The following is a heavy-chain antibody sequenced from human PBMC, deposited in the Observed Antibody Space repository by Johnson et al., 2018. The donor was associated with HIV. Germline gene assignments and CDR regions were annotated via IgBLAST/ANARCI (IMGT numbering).Heavy chain of an antibody. CDR1: GFTFSSYW. CDR2: INSDGSST. V-gene: IGHV3-74*01. Sequence: EQLVESGGGLVQPGGSLRLSCAASGFTFSSYWMSWVRQAQGKGLVWVSRINSDGSSTSYADSVKGRFTISRDNAKNSLYLQMNSLRAEDTAMYYCARDGTETGPDDAFDIWGQGTMVTVSS. CDR3: ARDGTETGPDDAFDI. J-gene: IGHJ3*02. D-gene: IGHD1-1*01.